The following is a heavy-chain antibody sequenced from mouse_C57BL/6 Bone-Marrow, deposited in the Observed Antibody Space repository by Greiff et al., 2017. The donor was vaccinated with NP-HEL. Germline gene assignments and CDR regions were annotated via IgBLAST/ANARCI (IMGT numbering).Heavy chain of an antibody. D-gene: IGHD2-1*01. CDR3: ARWGYYGNYVRFAY. CDR2: ILPGSGST. Sequence: LVESGAELMKPGASVKLSCKATGYTFTGYWIEWVKQRPGHGLEWIGEILPGSGSTNYNEKFKGKATFTADTSSNTAYMQLSSLTTEDSGIYYCARWGYYGNYVRFAYWGRGTLITVSA. V-gene: IGHV1-9*01. J-gene: IGHJ3*01. CDR1: GYTFTGYW.